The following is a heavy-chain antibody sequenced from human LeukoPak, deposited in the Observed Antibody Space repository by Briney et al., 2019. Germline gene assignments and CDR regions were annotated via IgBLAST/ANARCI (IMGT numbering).Heavy chain of an antibody. CDR1: GGVISIYG. D-gene: IGHD6-13*01. CDR3: ARLSRIASAGDHDYHSLDV. CDR2: VYYSGST. Sequence: PSETLSLTCTVSGGVISIYGWSWFRQPPGKGLEWIGEVYYSGSTDYNPSLKSRVTISTDTSSNQVSLKLNSVTAADTAVYYCARLSRIASAGDHDYHSLDVWGQGTTVTVSS. V-gene: IGHV4-59*13. J-gene: IGHJ6*02.